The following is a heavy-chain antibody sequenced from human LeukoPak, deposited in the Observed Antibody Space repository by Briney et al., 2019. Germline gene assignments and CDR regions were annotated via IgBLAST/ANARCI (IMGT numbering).Heavy chain of an antibody. CDR1: GFTFSDYY. Sequence: GGSLRLSCAASGFTFSDYYMSWIRQAPGKGLEWVSYISSSGSTIYYADSVKGRFTISRDNAKNSLYLQINSLRAEDTAVYYCARDSFETDIDYWGQGTLVTVSS. J-gene: IGHJ4*02. CDR2: ISSSGSTI. V-gene: IGHV3-11*04. CDR3: ARDSFETDIDY. D-gene: IGHD1-14*01.